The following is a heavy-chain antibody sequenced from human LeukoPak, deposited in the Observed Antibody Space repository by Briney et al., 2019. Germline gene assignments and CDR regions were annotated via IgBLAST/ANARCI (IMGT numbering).Heavy chain of an antibody. Sequence: GGSLRLSCVASGFSVTSKYMSWVRQAPGKGLEWVSVIYSGGSTYLADSVKGRFTISRDISKNMVYLQMNSLRAEDTALYYCARGTWLNKLFDYWGQGTQVTVSS. J-gene: IGHJ4*02. CDR1: GFSVTSKY. CDR2: IYSGGST. D-gene: IGHD1/OR15-1a*01. V-gene: IGHV3-66*01. CDR3: ARGTWLNKLFDY.